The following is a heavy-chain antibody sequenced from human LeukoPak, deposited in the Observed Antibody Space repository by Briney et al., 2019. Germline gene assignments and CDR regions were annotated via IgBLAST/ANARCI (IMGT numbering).Heavy chain of an antibody. D-gene: IGHD4-17*01. CDR3: ARDHGDYLYYFDY. V-gene: IGHV4-59*01. Sequence: SETLPLTCTVSGGSISSYYWSWIRQPPGKGLGWIGYIYYSGSTNYNPSLKSRVTISVDTSKNQFSLKLSSVTAADTAVYYCARDHGDYLYYFDYWGQGTLVTVSS. CDR1: GGSISSYY. J-gene: IGHJ4*02. CDR2: IYYSGST.